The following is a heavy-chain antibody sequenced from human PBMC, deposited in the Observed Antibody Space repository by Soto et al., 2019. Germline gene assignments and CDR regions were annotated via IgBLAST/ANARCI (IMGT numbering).Heavy chain of an antibody. V-gene: IGHV3-33*01. D-gene: IGHD1-1*01. CDR1: GFTFSSYG. CDR2: IWHDGRNK. J-gene: IGHJ5*02. CDR3: ARGQGGYYNWFDT. Sequence: QVQLVESGGGVVQPGRSLRLSCAASGFTFSSYGMHWVRQAPGKGLEWVAVIWHDGRNKYYADSVKGRFTTSRDNSKNTLYLQMDSLRAEDTSVYYCARGQGGYYNWFDTWGQGTLVTVSS.